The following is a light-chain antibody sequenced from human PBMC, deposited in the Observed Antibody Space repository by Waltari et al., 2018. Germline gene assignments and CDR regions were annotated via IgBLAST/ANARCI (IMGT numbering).Light chain of an antibody. V-gene: IGLV2-23*01. CDR1: SSDVGSYNL. CDR2: EGS. Sequence: QSALTQPASVSGSPGQSITISCTGTSSDVGSYNLVSWYQQHPGKAPKLMLYEGSKWPSGVSDRFSGSKSGNTASLTISGLQAEDEADYYCCSYAGSSTVVFGGGTKLTVL. CDR3: CSYAGSSTVV. J-gene: IGLJ2*01.